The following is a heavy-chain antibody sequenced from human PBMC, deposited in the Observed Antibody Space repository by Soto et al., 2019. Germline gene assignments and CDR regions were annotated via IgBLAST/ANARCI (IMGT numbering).Heavy chain of an antibody. D-gene: IGHD6-19*01. CDR3: ARGQCLVGFDF. J-gene: IGHJ4*02. CDR2: ISAYNGNT. V-gene: IGHV1-18*01. CDR1: GYTFTSYG. Sequence: GSSVKASCKASGYTFTSYGISWVRQAPGQGLEWMGWISAYNGNTNYAQKLQGRVTMTTDTSTSTAYMELRSLRSDDTAVYYCARGQCLVGFDFRGQRSLVTGSS.